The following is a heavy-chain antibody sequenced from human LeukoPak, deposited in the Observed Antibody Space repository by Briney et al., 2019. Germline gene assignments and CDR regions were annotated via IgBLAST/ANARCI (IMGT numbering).Heavy chain of an antibody. V-gene: IGHV3-23*01. D-gene: IGHD6-19*01. J-gene: IGHJ4*01. CDR3: AKGIYSSGWSYFDY. CDR2: LSGSGITT. CDR1: GFTFSNTA. Sequence: RGYLRLSVAASGFTFSNTAMSWVRQAPGKGLEWVSTLSGSGITTYYADSVKGRFTISRDNSKNTLYLQMNSLRAEDTAVYYCAKGIYSSGWSYFDYWGHGTLVTVSS.